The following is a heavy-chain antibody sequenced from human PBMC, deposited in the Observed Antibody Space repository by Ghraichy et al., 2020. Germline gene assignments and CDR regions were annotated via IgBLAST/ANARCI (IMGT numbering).Heavy chain of an antibody. D-gene: IGHD5-24*01. Sequence: SETLSLTCTVSGVSFNDYYWSWVRQPPGKGLEWIGEVSHSGNSYYNPSLESRVTISGDTSKKQFSLKVTSVTVADTAVYYCARVPRTGMATSRFDYGGQGTLVTVSS. V-gene: IGHV4-34*01. CDR2: VSHSGNS. J-gene: IGHJ4*01. CDR1: GVSFNDYY. CDR3: ARVPRTGMATSRFDY.